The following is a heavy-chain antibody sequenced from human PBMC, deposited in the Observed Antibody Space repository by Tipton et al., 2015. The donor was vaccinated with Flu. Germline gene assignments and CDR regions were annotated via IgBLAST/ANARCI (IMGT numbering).Heavy chain of an antibody. D-gene: IGHD3-22*01. CDR1: GFTFDDYP. Sequence: SLRLSCAASGFTFDDYPMHWVRQAPGKGLEWVSSINWKGNSVDYADSVRGRFTVSRDNGKNSLSLQMNSLRPEDTALYYCARDPGYDTSGYNWFDPWGQGTWVTVSS. V-gene: IGHV3-9*01. CDR2: INWKGNSV. J-gene: IGHJ5*02. CDR3: ARDPGYDTSGYNWFDP.